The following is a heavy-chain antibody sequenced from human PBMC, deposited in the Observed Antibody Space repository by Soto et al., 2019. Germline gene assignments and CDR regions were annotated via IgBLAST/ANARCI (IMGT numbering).Heavy chain of an antibody. CDR3: ARESYRGDGYNYYFDY. CDR1: GYSFTSYW. Sequence: GESLKISCKGSGYSFTSYWISWVRQMPGKGLEWMGRIDPSDSYTNYSPSFQGHVTISAVKSISTAYLQWSSLKASDTAMYYCARESYRGDGYNYYFDYWGQGTLVTVSS. CDR2: IDPSDSYT. J-gene: IGHJ4*02. V-gene: IGHV5-10-1*01. D-gene: IGHD1-1*01.